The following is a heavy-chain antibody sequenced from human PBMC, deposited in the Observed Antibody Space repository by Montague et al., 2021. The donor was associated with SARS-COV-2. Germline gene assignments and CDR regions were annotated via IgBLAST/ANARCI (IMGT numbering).Heavy chain of an antibody. D-gene: IGHD3-3*01. CDR1: GGSISPYY. V-gene: IGHV4-59*12. Sequence: SETLSLTCTVSGGSISPYYWSWIRQSPGKGLVCIGYTSYSGSTAYNPSLKSRVTTSIDTSKNQFSLKLSSVTAADTAVFYCARWGVYCDSPYYYYAMDVWGQGTTVTVSS. CDR3: ARWGVYCDSPYYYYAMDV. CDR2: TSYSGST. J-gene: IGHJ6*02.